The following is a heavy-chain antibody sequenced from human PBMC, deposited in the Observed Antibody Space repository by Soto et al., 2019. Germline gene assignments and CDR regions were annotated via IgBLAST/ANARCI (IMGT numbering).Heavy chain of an antibody. J-gene: IGHJ4*02. CDR3: ARGVQGDAPDNHFFDS. CDR1: GGSFSGYC. Sequence: SETLSLTGSVDGGSFSGYCWSWIGPAPGKGLEWIGEIDRSGSTNENPFLKSRVTILVDTSKNQFSLKLRSVTAADTAVYYCARGVQGDAPDNHFFDSWSLGTPVTVSS. V-gene: IGHV4-34*01. CDR2: IDRSGST. D-gene: IGHD3-10*01.